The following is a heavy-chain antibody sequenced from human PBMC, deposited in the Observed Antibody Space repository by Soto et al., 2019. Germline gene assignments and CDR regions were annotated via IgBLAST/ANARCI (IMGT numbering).Heavy chain of an antibody. V-gene: IGHV3-21*01. D-gene: IGHD5-18*01. J-gene: IGHJ3*02. Sequence: GGSLRLSCAASGFTFSSYSMNWVRQAPGKGLEWVSSISSSSSYIYYADSVKGRFTISRDNAKNSLYLQMNSLRAEDTAVYYCARSGYSYGYDAFDIWGQGTMVTVSS. CDR2: ISSSSSYI. CDR1: GFTFSSYS. CDR3: ARSGYSYGYDAFDI.